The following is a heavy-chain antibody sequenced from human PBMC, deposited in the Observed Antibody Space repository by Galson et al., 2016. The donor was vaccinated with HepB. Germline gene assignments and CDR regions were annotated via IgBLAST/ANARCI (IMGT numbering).Heavy chain of an antibody. V-gene: IGHV3-23*01. CDR1: GLTFSSYA. J-gene: IGHJ4*02. CDR2: ISGSGDST. Sequence: SLRLSCAASGLTFSSYAMSWVRQAPGKGLEWVSSISGSGDSTLYADSVRGRFPISRDNSRNTLFLQMNSLRAEDTAIYYCTGDYWGQGTLVTVSS. CDR3: TGDY.